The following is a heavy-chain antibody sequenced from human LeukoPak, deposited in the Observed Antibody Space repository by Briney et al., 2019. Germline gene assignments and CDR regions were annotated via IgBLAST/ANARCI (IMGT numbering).Heavy chain of an antibody. CDR1: GFTFSSYA. Sequence: PGGSLRLSCAASGFTFSSYAMSWVRQAPGKGLEWVSAISSSGGSTYYADSVKGRFTISRDNSKNTLYLQMNSLRAEDTAVYYCANLLYSNYGFCWFDPWGQGTLVTVSS. CDR3: ANLLYSNYGFCWFDP. V-gene: IGHV3-23*01. CDR2: ISSSGGST. J-gene: IGHJ5*02. D-gene: IGHD4-11*01.